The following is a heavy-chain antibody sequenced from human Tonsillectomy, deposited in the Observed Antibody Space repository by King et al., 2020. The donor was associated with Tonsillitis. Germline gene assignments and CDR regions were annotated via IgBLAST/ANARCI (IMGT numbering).Heavy chain of an antibody. D-gene: IGHD1-1*01. J-gene: IGHJ4*02. CDR3: AREERVWKTTYFDY. V-gene: IGHV3-30*03. CDR1: GFTFSSYA. CDR2: ISYDGGNK. Sequence: VQLVESGGGVVQPGRSLRLSCAASGFTFSSYAMHWVRQAPGKGLEWVAVISYDGGNKYYADSVRGRFTISRDNSNNTLYLQMSSLETEETAVYYCAREERVWKTTYFDYWGQGTLLTVSS.